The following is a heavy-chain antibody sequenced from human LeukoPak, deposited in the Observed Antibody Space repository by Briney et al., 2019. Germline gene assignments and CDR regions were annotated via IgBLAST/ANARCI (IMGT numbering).Heavy chain of an antibody. CDR3: ARAYCSGGSCYWYFDL. Sequence: SETLSLTCALYGGSFSGYYWSWIRQPPGKGLEWIGEINHSGSTNYNPSLKSRVTISVDTSKNQFSLKLSSVTAADTAVYYCARAYCSGGSCYWYFDLWGRGTLVTVSS. CDR2: INHSGST. J-gene: IGHJ2*01. CDR1: GGSFSGYY. V-gene: IGHV4-34*01. D-gene: IGHD2-15*01.